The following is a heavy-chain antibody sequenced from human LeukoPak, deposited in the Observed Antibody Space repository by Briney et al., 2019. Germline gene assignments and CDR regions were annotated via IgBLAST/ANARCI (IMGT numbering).Heavy chain of an antibody. CDR1: GGSFSGYY. CDR3: AKGVGSGWYYYYYYMDV. D-gene: IGHD6-19*01. J-gene: IGHJ6*03. V-gene: IGHV4-34*01. CDR2: INHSGST. Sequence: PSETLSLTCAVYGGSFSGYYWSWIRQPPGKGLEWIGEINHSGSTNYNPSLKSRVTISVDTSKNQFSLKLSSVTAADTAVYYCAKGVGSGWYYYYYYMDVWGKGTTVTVSS.